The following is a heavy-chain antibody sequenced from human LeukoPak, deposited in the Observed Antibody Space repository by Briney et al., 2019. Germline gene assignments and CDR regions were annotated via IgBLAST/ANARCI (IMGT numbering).Heavy chain of an antibody. CDR2: IYYSGST. J-gene: IGHJ4*02. D-gene: IGHD3-10*01. Sequence: ETLSLTCTVSGGSVSSGSYYWSWIRQPPGKGLEWIGYIYYSGSTNYNPSLKSRVTISVDTSKNQFSLKLSSVTAADTAVYYCARDAHMVRVKDWGQGTLVTVSS. CDR3: ARDAHMVRVKD. CDR1: GGSVSSGSYY. V-gene: IGHV4-61*01.